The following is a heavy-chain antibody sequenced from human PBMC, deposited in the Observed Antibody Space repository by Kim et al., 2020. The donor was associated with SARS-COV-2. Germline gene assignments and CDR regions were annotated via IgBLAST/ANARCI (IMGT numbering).Heavy chain of an antibody. D-gene: IGHD6-19*01. Sequence: ASVKVSCKASGYPFRSYGVNWMRQAPGQGPEWVGWISGYNGDTKYAQRFQGRVIMTTDTSTNTAYMELRRLTSDDTAMYYCARDSAYIVAGPWGQGTRVT. V-gene: IGHV1-18*01. CDR3: ARDSAYIVAGP. CDR2: ISGYNGDT. CDR1: GYPFRSYG. J-gene: IGHJ5*02.